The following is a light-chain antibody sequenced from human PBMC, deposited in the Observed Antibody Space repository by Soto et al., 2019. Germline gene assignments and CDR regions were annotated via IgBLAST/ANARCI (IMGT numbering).Light chain of an antibody. CDR1: QTISTY. Sequence: DIQMTQSPSSLYASVGDRVTISCRASQTISTYVNWYQQKTGKAPKVLIYGASTLPTGVPSRFSGSGSGTNFTLTIARLQPEVFANYRCQQSYRPPRTFGQGTKVEIK. V-gene: IGKV1-39*01. CDR3: QQSYRPPRT. J-gene: IGKJ2*01. CDR2: GAS.